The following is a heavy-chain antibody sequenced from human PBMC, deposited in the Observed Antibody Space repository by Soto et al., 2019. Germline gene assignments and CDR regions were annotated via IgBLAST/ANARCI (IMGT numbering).Heavy chain of an antibody. CDR3: ARVRGDYSSGWYYFDY. CDR2: IIPIFGTA. V-gene: IGHV1-69*13. Sequence: SVKVSCKASGGTFSSYAISWVRQAPGQGLEWMGGIIPIFGTANYAQKFQGRVTITADESTSTAYMELSSLRSEDTAVYYCARVRGDYSSGWYYFDYWGQGTLVTVSS. D-gene: IGHD6-19*01. J-gene: IGHJ4*02. CDR1: GGTFSSYA.